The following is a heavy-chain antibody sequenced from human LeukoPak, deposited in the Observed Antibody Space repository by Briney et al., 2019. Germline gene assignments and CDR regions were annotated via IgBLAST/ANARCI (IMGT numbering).Heavy chain of an antibody. Sequence: ASVKVSCKASGYTFTSYGISWVRQAPGQGLEWMGWISAYNGNTNYAQKFQGRVTMTRDTSISTAYMELSRLRSDDTAVYYCASPTKTNFWSPLGDWGQGTLVTVSS. CDR1: GYTFTSYG. CDR3: ASPTKTNFWSPLGD. V-gene: IGHV1-18*01. CDR2: ISAYNGNT. D-gene: IGHD3-3*01. J-gene: IGHJ4*02.